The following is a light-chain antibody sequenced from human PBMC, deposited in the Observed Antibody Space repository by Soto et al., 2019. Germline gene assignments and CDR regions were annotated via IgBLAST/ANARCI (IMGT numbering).Light chain of an antibody. J-gene: IGKJ1*01. V-gene: IGKV3-20*01. CDR2: GAS. Sequence: EIVLTQSPGTLSLSPGERATLSCRASQSVSSSYLAWYQQKPGQTPRLLTYGASSRATGIPDRFSGSGCGTDFPLAISGLEPEDFAEYYCQQYGSSPRTFGEGPKVDIK. CDR3: QQYGSSPRT. CDR1: QSVSSSY.